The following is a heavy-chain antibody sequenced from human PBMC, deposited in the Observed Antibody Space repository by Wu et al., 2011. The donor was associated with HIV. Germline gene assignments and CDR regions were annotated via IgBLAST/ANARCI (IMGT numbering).Heavy chain of an antibody. V-gene: IGHV1-2*02. D-gene: IGHD6-6*01. CDR3: ARDNRRNEYSRSSGSDH. CDR1: GYIFTGYY. J-gene: IGHJ4*02. Sequence: VRAGASLGREGEEAWGRPVKVRPVKASGYIFTGYYMQWVRQAPRQGLEWMGWINSNSGDTTYAQKFRGRVTMTRDTSISTAYMELSGLRSDDTAIYYCARDNRRNEYSRSSGSDHWGQGTLVTVSS. CDR2: INSNSGDT.